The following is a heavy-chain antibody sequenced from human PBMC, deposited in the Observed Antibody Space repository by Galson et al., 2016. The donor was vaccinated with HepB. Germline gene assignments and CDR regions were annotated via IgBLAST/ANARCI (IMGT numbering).Heavy chain of an antibody. CDR3: ARLCGSTSCYRYTMDV. CDR2: IYYSGST. J-gene: IGHJ6*02. CDR1: GGSISSSSYY. V-gene: IGHV4-39*01. D-gene: IGHD2-2*01. Sequence: SETLSLTCTVSGGSISSSSYYWGWIRQPPGKGLEWIGIIYYSGSTYYNPSLKSRVTISVDTSTNQFSLRLSSVTAADTAVYYCARLCGSTSCYRYTMDVWGQGTTVTVSS.